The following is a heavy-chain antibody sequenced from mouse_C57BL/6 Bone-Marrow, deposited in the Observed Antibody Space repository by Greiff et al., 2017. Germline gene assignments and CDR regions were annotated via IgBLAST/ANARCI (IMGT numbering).Heavy chain of an antibody. D-gene: IGHD1-1*01. CDR2: IDPENGDT. J-gene: IGHJ1*03. V-gene: IGHV14-4*01. Sequence: EVQLQQSGAELVRPGASVKLSCTASGFNIKDDYMHWVKQRPEQGLEWIGWIDPENGDTEYASKFQGKATITADTSSNTAYLQLSSLTSEDTAVYYCTTWDYGSRVDFDVWGTGTTVTVSS. CDR1: GFNIKDDY. CDR3: TTWDYGSRVDFDV.